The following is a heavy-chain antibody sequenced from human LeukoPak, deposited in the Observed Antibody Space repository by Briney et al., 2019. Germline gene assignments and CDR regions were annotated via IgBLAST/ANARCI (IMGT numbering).Heavy chain of an antibody. D-gene: IGHD2-2*01. V-gene: IGHV1-2*02. CDR3: TRARLSTSCYEFDP. Sequence: ASVRVSCKAYGYIFTDYYLHWERQAPGQGREWMGWIYPKSGGTDYAKKFQGRVTMSRDTSISTVYMELSSLGSDDTAVYYCTRARLSTSCYEFDPWGLGTPVTVSS. J-gene: IGHJ5*02. CDR2: IYPKSGGT. CDR1: GYIFTDYY.